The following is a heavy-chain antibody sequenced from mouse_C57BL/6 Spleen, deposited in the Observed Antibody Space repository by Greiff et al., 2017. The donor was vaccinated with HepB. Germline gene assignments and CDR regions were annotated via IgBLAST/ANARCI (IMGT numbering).Heavy chain of an antibody. D-gene: IGHD1-1*01. CDR3: ARYYYGSSYVRYAMDY. CDR1: GYTFTDHT. J-gene: IGHJ4*01. V-gene: IGHV1-78*01. Sequence: VQLQQSDAELVKPGASVKISCKVSGYTFTDHTIHWMKQRPEQGLEWIGYIYPRDGSTKYNEKFKGKATLTADKSSSTAYMQLNSLTSEDSAVYFCARYYYGSSYVRYAMDYWGQGTSVTVSS. CDR2: IYPRDGST.